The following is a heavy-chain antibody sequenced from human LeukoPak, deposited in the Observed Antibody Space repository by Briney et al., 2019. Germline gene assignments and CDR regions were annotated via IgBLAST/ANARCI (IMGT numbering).Heavy chain of an antibody. CDR3: ASGGGIAAAYAFDI. D-gene: IGHD6-13*01. CDR1: GFTFDDYG. J-gene: IGHJ3*02. CDR2: INWNGGST. V-gene: IGHV3-20*04. Sequence: GGSLRLSCAASGFTFDDYGMSWVRQAPGKGLEWVSGINWNGGSTGYADSVKGRFTISRDNAKNSLYLQMNSLRAEDTALYYCASGGGIAAAYAFDIWGQGTMVTVSS.